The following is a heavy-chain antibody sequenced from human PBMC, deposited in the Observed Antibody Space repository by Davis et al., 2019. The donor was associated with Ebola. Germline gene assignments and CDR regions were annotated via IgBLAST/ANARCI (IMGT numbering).Heavy chain of an antibody. J-gene: IGHJ4*02. D-gene: IGHD1-26*01. CDR2: ISSSSSTI. Sequence: GESLKISCAASGFTFSSYSMNWVRQAPGKGLEWVSYISSSSSTIYYADSVKGRFTISRDNAKNSLYLQMNSLRDEGTAVYYCATSGVGSTDYWGQGTLVTVSS. CDR3: ATSGVGSTDY. V-gene: IGHV3-48*02. CDR1: GFTFSSYS.